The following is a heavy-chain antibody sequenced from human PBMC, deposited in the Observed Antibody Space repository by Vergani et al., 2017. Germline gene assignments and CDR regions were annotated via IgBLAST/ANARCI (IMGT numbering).Heavy chain of an antibody. Sequence: EVQLVESGGGVVQPGGSLRLSCAASGFTFDDYAMHWVRQAPGKGLEWVSLISGDGGSTDYADSVKGRITISRDNSKNSLYLQMNSLRTEDTALYYCANAVTYRVVVPAASYMDVWGKGTTVTVSS. J-gene: IGHJ6*03. V-gene: IGHV3-43*02. CDR2: ISGDGGST. CDR3: ANAVTYRVVVPAASYMDV. CDR1: GFTFDDYA. D-gene: IGHD2-2*01.